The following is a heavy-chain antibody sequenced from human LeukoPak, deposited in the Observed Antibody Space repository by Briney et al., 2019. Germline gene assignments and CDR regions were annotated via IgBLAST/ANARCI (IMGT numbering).Heavy chain of an antibody. CDR2: INHSGST. CDR1: GGSFSGYY. Sequence: KPSETLSLTCAVYGGSFSGYYWSWIRQPPGKGLEWIGEINHSGSTNYNPSIKSRVTISVDTSKNQFSLKLSSVTAADTAVYYCARRTDFWSGYYYYYYMDVWGKGTTVTVSS. V-gene: IGHV4-34*01. J-gene: IGHJ6*03. CDR3: ARRTDFWSGYYYYYYMDV. D-gene: IGHD3-3*01.